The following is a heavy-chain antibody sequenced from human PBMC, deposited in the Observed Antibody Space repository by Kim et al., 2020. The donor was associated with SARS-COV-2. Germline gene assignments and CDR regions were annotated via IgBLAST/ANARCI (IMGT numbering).Heavy chain of an antibody. D-gene: IGHD6-6*01. Sequence: SETLSLTCTVSGGSISSYYWSWIRQPPGKGLEWIGYIYYSGSTNYNPSLKSRVTISVDTSKNQFSLKLSSVTAADTAVYYCARDTAARPFDYWGQGTLVTVSS. V-gene: IGHV4-59*01. CDR3: ARDTAARPFDY. J-gene: IGHJ4*02. CDR2: IYYSGST. CDR1: GGSISSYY.